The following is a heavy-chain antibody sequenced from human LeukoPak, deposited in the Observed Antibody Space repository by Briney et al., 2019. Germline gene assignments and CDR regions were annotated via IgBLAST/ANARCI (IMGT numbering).Heavy chain of an antibody. D-gene: IGHD1-1*01. CDR1: GFTFSSYS. V-gene: IGHV3-21*01. J-gene: IGHJ4*02. CDR3: ARAPTKTYYFDY. Sequence: GGSLRLSCAASGFTFSSYSMNWVRQAPGKGLEWVSSISSSSSYIYYADSVKGRFTISRDNAKNSLYLQMNSLRAEDTAVYYCARAPTKTYYFDYWAREPWSPSPQ. CDR2: ISSSSSYI.